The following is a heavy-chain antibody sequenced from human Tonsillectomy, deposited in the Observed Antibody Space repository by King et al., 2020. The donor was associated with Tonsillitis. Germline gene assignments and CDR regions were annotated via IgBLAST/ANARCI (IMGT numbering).Heavy chain of an antibody. J-gene: IGHJ6*02. D-gene: IGHD3-10*01. Sequence: VQLVESGGGLVQPGGSLRLSCAASGFTFSRYNMNWVRQAPGKGLEWVSYISSSSSTIYYADSVKGRFTISRDNAKNSLFLKMNSLRAEDTAVYYCAEWFAGVWGQGTTVTVSS. CDR3: AEWFAGV. V-gene: IGHV3-48*01. CDR1: GFTFSRYN. CDR2: ISSSSSTI.